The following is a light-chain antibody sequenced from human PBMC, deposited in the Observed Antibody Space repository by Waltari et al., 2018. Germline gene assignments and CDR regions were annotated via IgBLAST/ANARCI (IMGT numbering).Light chain of an antibody. CDR3: QQSHRSPWT. CDR1: QNIDRY. V-gene: IGKV1-39*01. J-gene: IGKJ1*01. CDR2: AAS. Sequence: DIQMTQSPSSLSASVGDTVTITCRASQNIDRYLNWYHQRPGNAPKLLIYAASTLQSVVPSRFSGSGSVTDFTLTISGLQPEDCATYFCQQSHRSPWTFGQGTQVDI.